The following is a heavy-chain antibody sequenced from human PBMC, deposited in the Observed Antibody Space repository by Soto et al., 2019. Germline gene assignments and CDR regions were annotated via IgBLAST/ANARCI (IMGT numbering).Heavy chain of an antibody. CDR3: AKEHNFEP. J-gene: IGHJ5*02. CDR1: VVSISSYY. Sequence: PSETLSLTCTVSVVSISSYYWNWIRQPAGKGLEWLGRIHTSGTTYYNPALKSRVTMSVDTSKNQFSVKLRSVTAADTAVYYCAKEHNFEPLGPGTLVTVSS. V-gene: IGHV4-4*07. CDR2: IHTSGTT.